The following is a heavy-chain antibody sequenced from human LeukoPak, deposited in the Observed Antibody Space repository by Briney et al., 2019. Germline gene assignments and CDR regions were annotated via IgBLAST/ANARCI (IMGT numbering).Heavy chain of an antibody. D-gene: IGHD3-10*01. V-gene: IGHV3-53*01. CDR1: GFDISYDY. J-gene: IGHJ4*02. CDR3: ARVWFGYFFQ. Sequence: GGSLRLSCVASGFDISYDYVGWVRQAPGKGLEWVSVIHTGGTTHYADSVKGRFTISKDNSNNTVYLQMNSVRVEDTAVYYCARVWFGYFFQWGQGALVTVSS. CDR2: IHTGGTT.